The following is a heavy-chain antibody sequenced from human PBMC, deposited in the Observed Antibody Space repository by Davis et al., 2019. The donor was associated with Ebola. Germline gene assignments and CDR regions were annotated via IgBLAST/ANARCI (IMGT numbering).Heavy chain of an antibody. CDR2: INPSGGST. Sequence: ASVKVSCKASGYTFTSYYMHWVRQAPGQGLEWIGIINPSGGSTSYAQKFQGRVTMTRDTSTSTVYMELSSLRSEDTAVYYCARDRYYDSSGYYEFGDYWGQGTLVTVSS. D-gene: IGHD3-22*01. J-gene: IGHJ4*02. V-gene: IGHV1-46*01. CDR3: ARDRYYDSSGYYEFGDY. CDR1: GYTFTSYY.